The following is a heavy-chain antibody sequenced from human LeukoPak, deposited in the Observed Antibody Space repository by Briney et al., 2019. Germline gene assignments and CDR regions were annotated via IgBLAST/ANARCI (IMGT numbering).Heavy chain of an antibody. CDR3: ARDLFYCSSTSCYNSGGLRGHLEFDY. D-gene: IGHD2-2*02. Sequence: ASVKVSCKASGYTFTSYYMHWVRQAPGQGLEWMGIINPSGGNTSYAQKFQGRVTMTRDTSTSTVYMELSSLRSEDTAVYYCARDLFYCSSTSCYNSGGLRGHLEFDYWGQGTLVTVSS. V-gene: IGHV1-46*01. CDR1: GYTFTSYY. CDR2: INPSGGNT. J-gene: IGHJ4*02.